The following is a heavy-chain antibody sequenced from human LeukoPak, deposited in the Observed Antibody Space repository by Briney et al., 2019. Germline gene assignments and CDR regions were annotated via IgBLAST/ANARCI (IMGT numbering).Heavy chain of an antibody. J-gene: IGHJ2*01. CDR3: AREGLDL. Sequence: ASVKVSCKASGYTFTNYDINWVRQATGQGLEWMGYMNPNSGNAAFAQNFQGRVSISSDTSVSTAYMELTSLTSEDTAVYYCAREGLDLWGRGTLVTVSS. CDR1: GYTFTNYD. V-gene: IGHV1-8*03. CDR2: MNPNSGNA.